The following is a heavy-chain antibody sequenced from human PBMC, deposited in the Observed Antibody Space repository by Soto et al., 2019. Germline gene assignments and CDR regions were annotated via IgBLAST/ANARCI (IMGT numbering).Heavy chain of an antibody. Sequence: SETLSLTCTVSGGSISSGDYYWSWIRQPPGKGLEWIGYIYYSGSTYYNPSLKSRVTISVDTSKNQFSLKLSSVTAADTAVYYCARAAYYDILTGSRGFYYYYYYGMDVWGQGTTATVSS. CDR1: GGSISSGDYY. J-gene: IGHJ6*02. D-gene: IGHD3-9*01. CDR2: IYYSGST. V-gene: IGHV4-30-4*01. CDR3: ARAAYYDILTGSRGFYYYYYYGMDV.